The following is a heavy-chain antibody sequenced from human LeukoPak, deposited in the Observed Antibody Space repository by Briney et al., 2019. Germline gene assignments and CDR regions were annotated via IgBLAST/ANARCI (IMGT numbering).Heavy chain of an antibody. D-gene: IGHD1-26*01. V-gene: IGHV4-34*01. CDR1: GGSFSGYY. Sequence: SETLSLTCAVYGGSFSGYYWSWIRQPPGKGLEWIGEINHSGSTNYNPSLKSRVTISVDTSKNQFSLKLSSVTAADTAVYYCARLVGALRDYWGQGTLVTVSS. CDR2: INHSGST. J-gene: IGHJ4*02. CDR3: ARLVGALRDY.